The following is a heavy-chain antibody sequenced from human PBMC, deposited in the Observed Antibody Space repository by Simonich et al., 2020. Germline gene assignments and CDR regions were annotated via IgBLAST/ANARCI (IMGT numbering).Heavy chain of an antibody. J-gene: IGHJ3*02. Sequence: QVQLQQWGAGLLKPSETLSLTCAVYGGSFSGYYWSWIRQPPGKGLEGIGENNQSGSPNYNPSLKSRVTISVDTSKNQLSLKLSSVTAADTAVYYCARGKGWKNAFDIWGQGTMVTVSS. CDR3: ARGKGWKNAFDI. CDR1: GGSFSGYY. D-gene: IGHD1-1*01. CDR2: NNQSGSP. V-gene: IGHV4-34*01.